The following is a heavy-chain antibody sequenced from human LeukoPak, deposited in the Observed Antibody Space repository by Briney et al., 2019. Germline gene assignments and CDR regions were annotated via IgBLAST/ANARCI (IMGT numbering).Heavy chain of an antibody. CDR2: IIPILGIA. V-gene: IGHV1-69*04. CDR3: ARGRGTKPGNREGSFDY. CDR1: GGTFSSYA. Sequence: SVKVSCKASGGTFSSYAISWVRQAPGQGLEWMGRIIPILGIANYVQKFQGRVTITADKSTSTAYMELSSLRSEDTAVYYCARGRGTKPGNREGSFDYWGQGTLVTVSS. J-gene: IGHJ4*02. D-gene: IGHD1-14*01.